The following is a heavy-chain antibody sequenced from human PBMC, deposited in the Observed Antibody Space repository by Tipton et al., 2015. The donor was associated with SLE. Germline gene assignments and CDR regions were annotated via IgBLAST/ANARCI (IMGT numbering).Heavy chain of an antibody. J-gene: IGHJ5*02. D-gene: IGHD1-26*01. V-gene: IGHV4-59*02. CDR1: GASVSPYY. Sequence: TLSLTCTVSGASVSPYYWSWIRQPPGKGLEWIGYIYGGGGTHYNPSLKSRVTISIDTSKNQFSLRLTSLTAADTAVYYCARRWGGGFDPWGQGTLVTVSS. CDR3: ARRWGGGFDP. CDR2: IYGGGGT.